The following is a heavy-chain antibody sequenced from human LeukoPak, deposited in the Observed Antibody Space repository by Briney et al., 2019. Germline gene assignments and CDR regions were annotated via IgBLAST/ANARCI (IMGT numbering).Heavy chain of an antibody. D-gene: IGHD7-27*01. J-gene: IGHJ4*02. CDR1: GFTFSRYW. CDR2: INIDGSTT. V-gene: IGHV3-74*01. Sequence: PGGSLTLTCAASGFTFSRYWMYWVRQAPGKGLVWVSRINIDGSTTDYADSVRGRFTISRDNAKNTLYLQMNSLTAEDTAVYYCARNWGLYYWGQGTLVTVSS. CDR3: ARNWGLYY.